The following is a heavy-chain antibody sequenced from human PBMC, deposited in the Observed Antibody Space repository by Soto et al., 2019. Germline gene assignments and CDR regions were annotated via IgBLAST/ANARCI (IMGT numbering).Heavy chain of an antibody. V-gene: IGHV1-18*01. CDR2: ISAYNGNT. CDR1: GYTFTSYG. D-gene: IGHD2-2*01. Sequence: ASVKVSCKASGYTFTSYGISWVRQAPGQGLEWMEWISAYNGNTNYAQKLQGRVTMTTDTSTSTAYMELRSLRSDDTAVYYCARHIVVVPAARSWYYYGMDVWGQGTTVTDSS. CDR3: ARHIVVVPAARSWYYYGMDV. J-gene: IGHJ6*02.